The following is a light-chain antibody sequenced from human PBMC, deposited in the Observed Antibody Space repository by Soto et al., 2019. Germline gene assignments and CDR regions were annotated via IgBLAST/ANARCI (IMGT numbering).Light chain of an antibody. CDR2: GAS. CDR1: QYIASSY. CDR3: QQYNSYV. J-gene: IGKJ3*01. V-gene: IGKV3-20*01. Sequence: EIVLTQSPGTLSLSPGEGATLSCRSSQYIASSYLAWYQQRRGQAPRLLIYGASSRATGIPDRFSGRGSGTDFTLTISRLEPEDFATYYCQQYNSYVFGPGTRVDF.